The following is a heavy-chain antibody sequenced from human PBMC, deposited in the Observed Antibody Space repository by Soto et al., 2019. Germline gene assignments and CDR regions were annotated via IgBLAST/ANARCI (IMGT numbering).Heavy chain of an antibody. CDR1: SGSVKNSSSY. J-gene: IGHJ2*01. V-gene: IGHV4-39*01. D-gene: IGHD6-13*01. CDR3: ARHRYSTTWPYWYFDL. Sequence: SETRSRTWTVSSGSVKNSSSYWGWIRQPPGKGLQWIASLFYSGATYYNPSLKSRLTISVDTSRNHLSLKLTSLTAADTAVYFCARHRYSTTWPYWYFDLWGRGTLVTVSS. CDR2: LFYSGAT.